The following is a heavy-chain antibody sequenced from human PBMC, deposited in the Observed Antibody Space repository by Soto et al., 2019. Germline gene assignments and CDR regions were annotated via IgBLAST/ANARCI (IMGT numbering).Heavy chain of an antibody. V-gene: IGHV3-30-3*01. D-gene: IGHD5-12*01. J-gene: IGHJ4*02. CDR2: ISYDGSNK. CDR3: TTGIIVATISSQYYFDY. CDR1: GFTFSSYA. Sequence: GGSLRLSCAASGFTFSSYAMHWVRQAPGKGLEWVAVISYDGSNKYYADSVKGRFTISRDNSKNTLYLQMNSLKTEDTAVYYCTTGIIVATISSQYYFDYWGQGTLVTVSS.